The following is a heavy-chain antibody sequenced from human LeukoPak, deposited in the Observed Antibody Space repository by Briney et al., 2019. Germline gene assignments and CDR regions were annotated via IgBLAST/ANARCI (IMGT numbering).Heavy chain of an antibody. CDR2: IIPIFGTA. CDR3: ARARLRGPKANRFDP. V-gene: IGHV1-69*13. Sequence: ASVKVSCKASGGTFSSYAISWVRQAPGQGLEWMGGIIPIFGTANYAQTFQGRVTITADESTSTAYMELSGLRSEDTAVYYCARARLRGPKANRFDPWGQGTLVTVSS. CDR1: GGTFSSYA. D-gene: IGHD3-10*01. J-gene: IGHJ5*02.